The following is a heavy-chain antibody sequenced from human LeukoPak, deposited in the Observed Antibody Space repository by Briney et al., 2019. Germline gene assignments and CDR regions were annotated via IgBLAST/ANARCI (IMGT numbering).Heavy chain of an antibody. Sequence: GGSLRLSCAASGFTFSSYAMSWVRQAPGKGLEWVSAISGSGGSTYYADSAKGRFTISRDNSKNTLYLQMNSLRAEDTAVYYCAKTLGLRLVRGVNDAFDIWGQGTMVTVSS. CDR2: ISGSGGST. CDR3: AKTLGLRLVRGVNDAFDI. V-gene: IGHV3-23*01. CDR1: GFTFSSYA. D-gene: IGHD3-10*01. J-gene: IGHJ3*02.